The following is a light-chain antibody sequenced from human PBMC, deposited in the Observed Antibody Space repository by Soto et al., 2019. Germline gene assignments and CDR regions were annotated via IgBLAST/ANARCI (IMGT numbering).Light chain of an antibody. CDR2: YDD. V-gene: IGLV1-36*01. J-gene: IGLJ3*02. CDR1: SSNIANNV. Sequence: QSVLTQPPSVSEAPRQRVTISCSGSSSNIANNVVNWYQQLPGEAPKLLIYYDDLLPSGVSDRFSGSKSGTSAYLAISGLQSEDEADYYCATLDDSLNGVVFGGGTKLTVL. CDR3: ATLDDSLNGVV.